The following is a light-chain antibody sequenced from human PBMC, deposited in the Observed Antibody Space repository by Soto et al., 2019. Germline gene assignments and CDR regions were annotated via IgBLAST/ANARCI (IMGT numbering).Light chain of an antibody. V-gene: IGKV3-11*01. CDR1: QSVSRT. J-gene: IGKJ1*01. CDR2: DAS. CDR3: QQRYNWPQT. Sequence: EVVLTQSPATLSLSPGERANLSCRTSQSVSRTLAWYQQKSGQAPRLLIYDASNMATGIPTRFSGSGSGTDFTLTISSLEPEDVAVYYCQQRYNWPQTFGQGTKVEIK.